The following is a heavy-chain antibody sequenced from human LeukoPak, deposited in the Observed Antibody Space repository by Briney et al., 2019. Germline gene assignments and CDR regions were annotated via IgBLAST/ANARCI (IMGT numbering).Heavy chain of an antibody. CDR3: AKDQARAVAGSDYFDY. J-gene: IGHJ4*02. CDR1: GFTFSRYG. CDR2: IPYDGSNK. V-gene: IGHV3-30*18. Sequence: GGSLRLSCAASGFTFSRYGMHWLRQAPGKGLEWVAVIPYDGSNKYYADSVKGRFTISRDNSKNTLYLQMNSLRAEDTAVYYCAKDQARAVAGSDYFDYWGQGTLVTVSS. D-gene: IGHD6-19*01.